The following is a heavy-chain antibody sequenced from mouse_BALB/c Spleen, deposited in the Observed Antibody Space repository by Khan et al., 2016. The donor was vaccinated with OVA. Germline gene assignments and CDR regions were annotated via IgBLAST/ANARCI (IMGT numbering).Heavy chain of an antibody. CDR3: TRSYDSSYFDY. V-gene: IGHV1-5*01. CDR2: IYPGISDT. Sequence: VRLQQSGTVLARPGASVKMSCKASGYSFTSYWMHWVKQRPGLGLEWIGAIYPGISDTRYNQKFKGKAKLTAVTSASTAYMELSSLTNEDSAVYYCTRSYDSSYFDYWGQGTPLTVSS. CDR1: GYSFTSYW. J-gene: IGHJ2*01. D-gene: IGHD2-4*01.